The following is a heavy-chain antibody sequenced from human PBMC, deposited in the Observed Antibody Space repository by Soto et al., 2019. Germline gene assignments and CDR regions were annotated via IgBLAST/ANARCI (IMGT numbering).Heavy chain of an antibody. J-gene: IGHJ4*02. CDR2: ISYHGSDK. V-gene: IGHV3-30*18. CDR3: AKDHVTTTVTTVGY. D-gene: IGHD4-17*01. Sequence: QVQLVESGGGVVQPGRSLRLSCAASGFTFSNYGMHWVRQAPGKGLEWVAVISYHGSDKYYADSVKGRFTISRDNSKNTLYLQMDSLRAEGTAVYYCAKDHVTTTVTTVGYWGQGNRVSVSS. CDR1: GFTFSNYG.